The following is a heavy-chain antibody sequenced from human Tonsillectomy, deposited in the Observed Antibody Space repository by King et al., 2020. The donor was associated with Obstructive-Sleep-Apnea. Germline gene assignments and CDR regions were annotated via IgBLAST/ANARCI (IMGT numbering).Heavy chain of an antibody. J-gene: IGHJ4*02. D-gene: IGHD5-18*01. CDR3: ARVTDTAMVTCIDY. Sequence: LQLQESGPGLVKPSETLSLTCTVSGGSISSSSYYWGWIRQPPGKGLEWIGSIYYSGSTYYNPSLKSRVHISVDTSNNQFSLKLSSVTAADTAVYYCARVTDTAMVTCIDYWGQGTLVTVSS. V-gene: IGHV4-39*07. CDR1: GGSISSSSYY. CDR2: IYYSGST.